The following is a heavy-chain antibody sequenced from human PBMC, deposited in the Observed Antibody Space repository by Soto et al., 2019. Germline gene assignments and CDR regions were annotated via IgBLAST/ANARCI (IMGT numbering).Heavy chain of an antibody. J-gene: IGHJ4*02. CDR2: MQPSSGRT. Sequence: QVQLVQSGAEVREHGASVKVSCKASGYSFTSLDINWVRQTTGQGREWMGWMQPSSGRTGYAQKFQGRVTMTRDTSINTAYMELSSLTSDDTAFYYCARGVTAGVDYWGQGTLVTVSS. CDR3: ARGVTAGVDY. V-gene: IGHV1-8*01. CDR1: GYSFTSLD. D-gene: IGHD1-26*01.